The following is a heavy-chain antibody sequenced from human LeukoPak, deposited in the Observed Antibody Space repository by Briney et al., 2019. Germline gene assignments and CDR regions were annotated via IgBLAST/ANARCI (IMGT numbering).Heavy chain of an antibody. Sequence: ASVKVSCKASGYTFTGYYMHWGRQAPGQGLEWMGWFNPNSGGTNYAQKFQGRVTMTRDTSISTVYMELSRLRSDDTAVYYCGRDMEWELLYYYYGMDVWGQGTTVSVSS. J-gene: IGHJ6*02. CDR2: FNPNSGGT. CDR3: GRDMEWELLYYYYGMDV. V-gene: IGHV1-2*02. CDR1: GYTFTGYY. D-gene: IGHD1-26*01.